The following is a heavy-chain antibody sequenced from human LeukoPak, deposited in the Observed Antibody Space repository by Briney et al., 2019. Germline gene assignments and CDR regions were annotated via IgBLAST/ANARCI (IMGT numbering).Heavy chain of an antibody. Sequence: ASVKVSCKASGYTFTSYDINWVRQATGQGLEWMGWMNPNSGNTGYAQKFQGRVTMTRNTSISTAYMEPSSLRSEDTAVYYCASYYRVRGYDFWSGYYTGSDWGQGTLVTVSS. CDR2: MNPNSGNT. D-gene: IGHD3-3*01. CDR3: ASYYRVRGYDFWSGYYTGSD. CDR1: GYTFTSYD. J-gene: IGHJ4*02. V-gene: IGHV1-8*01.